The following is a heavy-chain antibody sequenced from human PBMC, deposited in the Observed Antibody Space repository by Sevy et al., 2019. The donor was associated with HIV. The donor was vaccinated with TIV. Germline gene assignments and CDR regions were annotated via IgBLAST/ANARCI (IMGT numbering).Heavy chain of an antibody. CDR3: VRDYAVAFDH. D-gene: IGHD4-17*01. CDR2: IRAENSGT. V-gene: IGHV3-48*04. CDR1: GFDFRTYP. Sequence: GGSLRLSCVASGFDFRTYPMNWVRQAPEKGLEWISNIRAENSGTNYADSVKGRFTVSRDNAQNSLYLQMNSLRVEDSAVYYCVRDYAVAFDHWGHGVLVTVSS. J-gene: IGHJ4*01.